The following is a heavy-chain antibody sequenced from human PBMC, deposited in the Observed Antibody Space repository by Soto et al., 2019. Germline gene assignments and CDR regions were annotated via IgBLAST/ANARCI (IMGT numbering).Heavy chain of an antibody. Sequence: PGESLKISCAASGFTFSNAWMSWVRQAPGKGLEWVGRIKSKNDGGTTDYAAPVKGRFTISRDDSKNTLYLQMNSLKTEDTAVYYCTADILTVLYYYYGMDVWGQGTTVTVSS. CDR1: GFTFSNAW. D-gene: IGHD3-9*01. J-gene: IGHJ6*02. V-gene: IGHV3-15*01. CDR2: IKSKNDGGTT. CDR3: TADILTVLYYYYGMDV.